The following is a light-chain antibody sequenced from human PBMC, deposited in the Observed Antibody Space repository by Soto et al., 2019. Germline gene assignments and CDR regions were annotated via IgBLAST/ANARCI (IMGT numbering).Light chain of an antibody. V-gene: IGLV2-14*01. CDR2: EVT. CDR3: SSHTSGSTRV. J-gene: IGLJ1*01. Sequence: QSALTQPASVSGSPGQSIATFCTGTSGDVGGYDYVSWYQQHPDKAPKLMIYEVTKRPSWASNRFSGSKSGNTASLTISGLQPEDEADYYCSSHTSGSTRVFGSGTKVTVL. CDR1: SGDVGGYDY.